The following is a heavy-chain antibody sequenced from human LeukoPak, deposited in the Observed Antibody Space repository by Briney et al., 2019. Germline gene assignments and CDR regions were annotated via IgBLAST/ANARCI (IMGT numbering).Heavy chain of an antibody. CDR3: AKDWRDYGDYRGYFDY. CDR2: IRYDGRNK. Sequence: GGSLRLSCAASGFTFSSYGMHWVRQAPGKGLEWVAFIRYDGRNKYYADSVKGRFTISRDNSKNTLYLQMNSLRAEDTAVYYCAKDWRDYGDYRGYFDYWGQGTLVTASS. D-gene: IGHD4-17*01. CDR1: GFTFSSYG. V-gene: IGHV3-30*02. J-gene: IGHJ4*02.